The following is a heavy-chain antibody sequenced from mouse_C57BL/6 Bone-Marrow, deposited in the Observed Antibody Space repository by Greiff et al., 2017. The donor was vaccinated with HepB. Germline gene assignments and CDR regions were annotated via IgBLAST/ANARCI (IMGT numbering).Heavy chain of an antibody. CDR1: GYSITSDY. Sequence: VQLQQSGPGLAKPSQTLSLTCSVTGYSITSDYWHWIRKFPGNKLEYMGYISYSGSTYYNPPLKSRISITRDTSKNQYYLQLNSVTTEDTATYYCARKGNWYFDVWGTGTTVTVSS. CDR3: ARKGNWYFDV. J-gene: IGHJ1*03. V-gene: IGHV3-8*01. D-gene: IGHD3-3*01. CDR2: ISYSGST.